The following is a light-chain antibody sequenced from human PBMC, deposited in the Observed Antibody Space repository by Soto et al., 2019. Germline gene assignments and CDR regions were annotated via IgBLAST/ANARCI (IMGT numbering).Light chain of an antibody. CDR1: SSSIERNY. CDR3: TVWADSLRVRL. J-gene: IGLJ2*01. Sequence: QSVLTKPPSASGTPGQRVTISCSGTSSSIERNYVYWYQQLPGTAPRLLIYRNNQRPSEVPDRFSGSKSGTSASLAISALRSAAEADYYCTVWADSLRVRLFGGGTKVTVL. CDR2: RNN. V-gene: IGLV1-47*01.